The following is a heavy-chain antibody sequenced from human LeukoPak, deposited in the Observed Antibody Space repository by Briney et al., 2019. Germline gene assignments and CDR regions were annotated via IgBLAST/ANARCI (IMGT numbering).Heavy chain of an antibody. D-gene: IGHD1-26*01. CDR1: GFTFSSYA. CDR2: ISGSGGST. CDR3: AQDLQGYSGSYYRGY. V-gene: IGHV3-23*01. J-gene: IGHJ4*02. Sequence: GGSLRLSCAASGFTFSSYAMSWVRQAPGKGLEWVSAISGSGGSTYYADSVKGRFTISRDNSKNTLYLQMNSLRAEDTAVYYCAQDLQGYSGSYYRGYWGQGTLVTVSS.